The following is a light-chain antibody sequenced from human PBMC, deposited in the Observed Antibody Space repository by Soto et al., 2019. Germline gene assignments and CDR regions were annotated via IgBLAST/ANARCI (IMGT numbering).Light chain of an antibody. J-gene: IGLJ2*01. Sequence: QSALTQPASVSGSPGQSITISCTGTSGDVGSYNLVSWYQQHPGKAPKLMIYEVSQRPSGVSNRFSGSKSGNTASLTISGLQAEGEADYYCCSYAGTSNVVFGGGTKLTVL. CDR2: EVS. CDR1: SGDVGSYNL. CDR3: CSYAGTSNVV. V-gene: IGLV2-23*02.